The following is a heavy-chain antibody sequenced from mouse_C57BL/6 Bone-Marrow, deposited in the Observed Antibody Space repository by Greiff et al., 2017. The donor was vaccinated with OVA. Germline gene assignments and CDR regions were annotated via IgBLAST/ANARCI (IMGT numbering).Heavy chain of an antibody. D-gene: IGHD2-3*01. Sequence: VQLQQSGPELVKPGASVKISCKASGYAFSSSWMNWVKQRPGKGLEWIGRIYPGDGDTNYNGTFKRKATLTADKSSSTDYMQLSSLTSEDSAVYFCARDDILAWCAYWGQGTLVTVSA. CDR2: IYPGDGDT. V-gene: IGHV1-82*01. CDR3: ARDDILAWCAY. CDR1: GYAFSSSW. J-gene: IGHJ3*01.